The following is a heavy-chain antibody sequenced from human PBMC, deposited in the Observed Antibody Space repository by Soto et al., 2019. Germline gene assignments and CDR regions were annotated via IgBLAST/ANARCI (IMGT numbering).Heavy chain of an antibody. V-gene: IGHV4-31*03. J-gene: IGHJ4*02. CDR2: IYNSGST. CDR1: GGSISNGGYY. Sequence: QVQLQESGPGLVKPSHPLSLTCTVSGGSISNGGYYWIWIRQHPGKGLEWIGYIYNSGSTYYNPSLKSRINISANTSKNQFSLKVSSVTAADTAVYYCARSSRSYFEYWGQGTLVTVSS. CDR3: ARSSRSYFEY.